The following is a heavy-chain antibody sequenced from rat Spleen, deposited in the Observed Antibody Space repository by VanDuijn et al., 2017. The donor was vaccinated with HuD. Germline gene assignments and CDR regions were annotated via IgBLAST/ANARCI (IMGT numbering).Heavy chain of an antibody. CDR3: AKGDNNYGWFAY. J-gene: IGHJ3*01. CDR2: ISYYGRNG. V-gene: IGHV5-29*01. Sequence: EVQLVESDGGLVQPGRSLKLSCAASGFIFSDYYMAWVRQAPTKGLEWVATISYYGRNGYYRDSVKGRFTISRDNAKNTLYLQMDSLRSEDTATYYCAKGDNNYGWFAYWGQGTLVTVSS. D-gene: IGHD1-10*01. CDR1: GFIFSDYY.